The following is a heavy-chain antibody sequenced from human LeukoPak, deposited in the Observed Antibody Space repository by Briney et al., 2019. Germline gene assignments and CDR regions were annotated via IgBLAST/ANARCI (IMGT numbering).Heavy chain of an antibody. J-gene: IGHJ4*02. CDR2: IHPPDSET. V-gene: IGHV5-51*01. CDR3: ARQGCSTTSCHTIAY. CDR1: GYPYTKFW. Sequence: GESLKISFKGSGYPYTKFWIAWVRQMPGKGLELMGIIHPPDSETRYSPSFECQFTISVDKSISTAYLQWSSLKACDTAREEWARQGCSTTSCHTIAYWGQGTLVTVS. D-gene: IGHD2-2*02.